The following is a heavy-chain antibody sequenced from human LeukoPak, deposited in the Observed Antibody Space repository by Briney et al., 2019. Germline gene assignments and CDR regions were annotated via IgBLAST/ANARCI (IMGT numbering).Heavy chain of an antibody. J-gene: IGHJ4*02. CDR1: GFTFSSYW. CDR2: IKEDGSET. V-gene: IGHV3-7*01. D-gene: IGHD1-26*01. Sequence: PGGSLRLSCAASGFTFSSYWMSWVRQAPGKGLEWVANIKEDGSETHYVDSVRGRFSISRDNAKTSLFLQMNSLRAEDTAVYYCVRDGMRGGDFDYWGQGTLVTVSS. CDR3: VRDGMRGGDFDY.